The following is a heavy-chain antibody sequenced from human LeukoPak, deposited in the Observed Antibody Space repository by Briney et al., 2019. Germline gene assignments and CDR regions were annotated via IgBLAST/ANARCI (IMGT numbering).Heavy chain of an antibody. CDR3: ARGVVGAKPGGVYYYYYMDV. D-gene: IGHD1-26*01. J-gene: IGHJ6*03. Sequence: GGSLRLSCAASGFTFDDYGMSWVRQAPGKGLVWVSRINSDGSSTSYADSVKGRFTISRDNAKNTLYLQMNSLRAEDTAVYYCARGVVGAKPGGVYYYYYMDVWGKGTTVTVSS. CDR1: GFTFDDYG. V-gene: IGHV3-74*01. CDR2: INSDGSST.